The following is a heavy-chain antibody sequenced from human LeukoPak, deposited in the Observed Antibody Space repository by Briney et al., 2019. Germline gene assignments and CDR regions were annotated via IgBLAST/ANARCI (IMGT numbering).Heavy chain of an antibody. J-gene: IGHJ4*02. Sequence: PGGSLRLSCAVSGFTFSSYGMHWVRQAPGKGLEWVAEILYDGSNKYYPDSVKGRFTISRDNSKNTLYLQMNSLRAEDTAVYYCAKAEPYDFWSRQNLYYFDYWGQGTLVTVSS. CDR1: GFTFSSYG. V-gene: IGHV3-33*06. D-gene: IGHD3-3*01. CDR2: ILYDGSNK. CDR3: AKAEPYDFWSRQNLYYFDY.